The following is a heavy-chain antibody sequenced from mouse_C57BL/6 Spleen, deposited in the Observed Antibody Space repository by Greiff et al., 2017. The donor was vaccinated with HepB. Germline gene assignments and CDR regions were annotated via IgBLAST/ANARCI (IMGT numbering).Heavy chain of an antibody. CDR1: GYAFTNYL. J-gene: IGHJ2*01. Sequence: QVQLQQSGAELVRPGTSVKVSCKASGYAFTNYLIEWVKQRPGQGLEWIGVINPGSGGTNYNEKFKGKATLTADKSSSTAYMQLSSLTSEDSAVYSCARGDYDYGPFFDYGGQGTTPTVSS. D-gene: IGHD2-4*01. V-gene: IGHV1-54*01. CDR2: INPGSGGT. CDR3: ARGDYDYGPFFDY.